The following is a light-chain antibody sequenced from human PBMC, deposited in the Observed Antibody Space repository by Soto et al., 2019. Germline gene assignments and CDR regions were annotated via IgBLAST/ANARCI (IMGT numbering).Light chain of an antibody. CDR2: GAS. J-gene: IGKJ2*01. CDR3: QHFGGWSYT. CDR1: QSVNSNY. Sequence: DIVWTQSPGTLSLSPGETATLSCRASQSVNSNYLAWYQQKPGQAPRLLIYGASARATGIPDRFSGSGSGTDFTLAISRLEPEDFAVYYCQHFGGWSYTFGQGTKLEIK. V-gene: IGKV3-20*01.